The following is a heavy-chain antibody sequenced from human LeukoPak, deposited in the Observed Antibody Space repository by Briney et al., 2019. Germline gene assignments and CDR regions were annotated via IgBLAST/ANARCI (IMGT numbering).Heavy chain of an antibody. Sequence: GGSLRLSCATSGFTFSSYAMSWVRQAPGKGLEWVSVISNSGGRTYYADSVKGRFTISRDNSKNTLYLQMNSLRAEDTAVYYCAKAINVEGSIDYWGQGTLVTVSS. D-gene: IGHD5-12*01. CDR1: GFTFSSYA. V-gene: IGHV3-23*01. CDR2: ISNSGGRT. J-gene: IGHJ4*02. CDR3: AKAINVEGSIDY.